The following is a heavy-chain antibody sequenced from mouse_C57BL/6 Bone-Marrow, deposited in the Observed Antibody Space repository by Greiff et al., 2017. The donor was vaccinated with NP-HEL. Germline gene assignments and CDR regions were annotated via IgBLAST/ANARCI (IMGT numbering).Heavy chain of an antibody. J-gene: IGHJ2*01. V-gene: IGHV1-80*01. CDR3: ARPMITTVGYYFDY. CDR2: IYPGDGDT. Sequence: QVQLQQSGAELVKPGASVKISCKASGYAFSSYWMNWVKQRPGKGLEWIGQIYPGDGDTNYNGKFKGKATLTADKSSSTAYMQLSSLTSEDSAVYFCARPMITTVGYYFDYWGQGTTLTVSS. D-gene: IGHD1-1*01. CDR1: GYAFSSYW.